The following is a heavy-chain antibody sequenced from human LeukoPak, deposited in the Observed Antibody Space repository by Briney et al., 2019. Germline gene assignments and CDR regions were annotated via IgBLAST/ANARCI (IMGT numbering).Heavy chain of an antibody. D-gene: IGHD3-3*01. CDR3: ARDGGYDFWSGYYQDY. Sequence: PSETLSLTCTVSGGSISSYCWSWIRRPPGKGLEWIGYIYYSGSTNYNPSLKSRVTISVDTSKNQFSLKLSSVTAADTAVYYCARDGGYDFWSGYYQDYWGQGTLVTVSS. CDR1: GGSISSYC. CDR2: IYYSGST. J-gene: IGHJ4*02. V-gene: IGHV4-59*01.